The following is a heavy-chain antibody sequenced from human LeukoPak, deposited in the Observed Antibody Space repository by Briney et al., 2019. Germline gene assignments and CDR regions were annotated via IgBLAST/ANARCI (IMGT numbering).Heavy chain of an antibody. J-gene: IGHJ4*02. D-gene: IGHD1-1*01. CDR2: ISMNVQTT. V-gene: IGHV3-64D*06. Sequence: GGSLRLSCSASGFTCTSHVMHWVRQAPGKGLQYVSGISMNVQTTYYAGSVKGRFTISRDSSKNTVYLQINSLTAEDTAVYYCVREGLERRTNFDYWGQGTLVSVSS. CDR1: GFTCTSHV. CDR3: VREGLERRTNFDY.